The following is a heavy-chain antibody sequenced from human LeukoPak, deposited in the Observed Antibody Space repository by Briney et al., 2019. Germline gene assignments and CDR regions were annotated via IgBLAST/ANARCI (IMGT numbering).Heavy chain of an antibody. Sequence: GGSLRLSCAASGFTFSSYSMNWVRQAPGKGLEWVSSISSSSSYIYYADSVKGRFTISRDNAKNSLYLQMNSLRAEDTAVYYCARGKDSSGWYGVHAFDIWGQGTMVTVSS. CDR3: ARGKDSSGWYGVHAFDI. CDR1: GFTFSSYS. V-gene: IGHV3-21*01. J-gene: IGHJ3*02. D-gene: IGHD6-19*01. CDR2: ISSSSSYI.